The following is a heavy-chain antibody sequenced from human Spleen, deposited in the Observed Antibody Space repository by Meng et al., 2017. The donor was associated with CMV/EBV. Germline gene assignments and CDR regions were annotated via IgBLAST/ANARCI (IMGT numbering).Heavy chain of an antibody. D-gene: IGHD2-2*01. V-gene: IGHV3-21*01. CDR2: ISSTSSYI. Sequence: GESLKISCAASGFTFSSYSMNWVRQAPGKGLEWVSSISSTSSYIYYADSLKGRFTISRDNAKNSLYLQMNSLRVEDTAVYYCAKVMGPLGYCGSSSCPLGYHYYYGVDVWGQGTTVTVSS. J-gene: IGHJ6*02. CDR1: GFTFSSYS. CDR3: AKVMGPLGYCGSSSCPLGYHYYYGVDV.